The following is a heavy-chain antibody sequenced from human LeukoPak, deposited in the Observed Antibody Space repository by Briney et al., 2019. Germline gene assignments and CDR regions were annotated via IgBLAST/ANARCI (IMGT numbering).Heavy chain of an antibody. CDR2: IFPSGGEI. J-gene: IGHJ4*02. CDR3: ATYRQVLLPFDS. D-gene: IGHD2-8*02. Sequence: SGGSLTLSCAASGFTFSTLAMMWLRQPPGKGLEWGSSIFPSGGEIHYADSVRGRFTISRDNSKSTLSLQMNSLRAEDTAIYYCATYRQVLLPFDSWGQGTLVTVSS. V-gene: IGHV3-23*01. CDR1: GFTFSTLA.